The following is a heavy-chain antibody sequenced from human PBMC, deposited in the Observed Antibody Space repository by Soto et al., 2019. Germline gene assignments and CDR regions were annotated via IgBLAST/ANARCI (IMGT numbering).Heavy chain of an antibody. CDR3: ARDLSQDHAFGI. CDR1: GFTFSSYD. CDR2: IGTAGDT. Sequence: SGFTFSSYDMHWVRQATGKGLEWVSAIGTAGDTYYPGSVKGRFTISRENAKNSLYLQMNSLRAEDTAVYYCARDLSQDHAFGIWGQGTMVTVSS. J-gene: IGHJ3*02. V-gene: IGHV3-13*01.